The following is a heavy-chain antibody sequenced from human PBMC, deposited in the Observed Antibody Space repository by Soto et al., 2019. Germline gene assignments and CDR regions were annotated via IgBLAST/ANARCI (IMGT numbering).Heavy chain of an antibody. CDR2: ISGSGGST. J-gene: IGHJ5*02. CDR3: AKDRSVDTRDWFDP. CDR1: GFTFATYA. D-gene: IGHD5-18*01. Sequence: EVQLLESGGGLVQPGGSLRLSCAASGFTFATYAMNWVRQAPGKGLKWVPGISGSGGSTYYTDSVKGRFTISRDNSKNTLYLQMNSLRADDTAVYYCAKDRSVDTRDWFDPWGQGTLVTVSS. V-gene: IGHV3-23*01.